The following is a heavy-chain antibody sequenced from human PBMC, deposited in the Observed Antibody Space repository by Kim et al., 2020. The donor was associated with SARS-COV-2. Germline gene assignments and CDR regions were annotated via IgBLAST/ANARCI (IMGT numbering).Heavy chain of an antibody. CDR2: T. V-gene: IGHV3-23*01. Sequence: TFYADSVKGRFTISRDNSKNTLYLQVSSLTAEDTAVYYCAKADVRKNYFDYWGQGTRVTVSS. CDR3: AKADVRKNYFDY. D-gene: IGHD3-10*01. J-gene: IGHJ4*02.